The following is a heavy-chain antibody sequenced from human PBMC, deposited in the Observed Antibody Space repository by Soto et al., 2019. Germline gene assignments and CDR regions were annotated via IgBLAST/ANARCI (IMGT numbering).Heavy chain of an antibody. Sequence: QVQLQQWGAGLLKPSETLSLTCAVYGGSFSGYYWSWIRQPPGKGLEWIGEINHSGSTNYNPSLKSRVTISVDTSKNQFSLKLSSVTAADTAVYYCARTPPNWGYKAAFDIWGQGTMVTVSS. V-gene: IGHV4-34*01. CDR1: GGSFSGYY. D-gene: IGHD7-27*01. CDR2: INHSGST. J-gene: IGHJ3*02. CDR3: ARTPPNWGYKAAFDI.